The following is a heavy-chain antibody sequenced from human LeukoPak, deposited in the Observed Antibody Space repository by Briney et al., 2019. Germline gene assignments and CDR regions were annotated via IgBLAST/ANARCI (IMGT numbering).Heavy chain of an antibody. Sequence: GGSLRLSCAASGFTFSSYWMHWVRQAPGKGLVWVSRINSDGSSTSYADSVKSRFTISRDNAKNTLYLQMNSLRAEDTAVYYCARAPGGSEPFDYWGQGTLVTVSS. J-gene: IGHJ4*02. D-gene: IGHD3-10*01. CDR1: GFTFSSYW. CDR2: INSDGSST. V-gene: IGHV3-74*01. CDR3: ARAPGGSEPFDY.